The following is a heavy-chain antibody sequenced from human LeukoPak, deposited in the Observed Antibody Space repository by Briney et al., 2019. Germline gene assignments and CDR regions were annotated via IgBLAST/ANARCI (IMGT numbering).Heavy chain of an antibody. CDR1: GFTFGSYT. Sequence: GGSLRLSCAASGFTFGSYTMNWVRQAPGKGLEWVSYISSSGSTIYYADSVKGRFTISRDNAKNSLYLQMNSLRAEDTAVYYCAELGITMIGGVWGKGTTVTISS. D-gene: IGHD3-10*02. V-gene: IGHV3-48*04. CDR3: AELGITMIGGV. J-gene: IGHJ6*04. CDR2: ISSSGSTI.